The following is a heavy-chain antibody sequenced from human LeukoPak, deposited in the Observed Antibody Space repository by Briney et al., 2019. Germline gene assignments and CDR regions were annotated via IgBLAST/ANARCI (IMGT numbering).Heavy chain of an antibody. CDR1: GFTFSSYN. D-gene: IGHD6-13*01. V-gene: IGHV3-66*01. Sequence: GGSLRLSCAASGFTFSSYNMKWVRQAPGKGLEWVSTIYSGGDTYYADSVKGRFTISRDNSKNTLYLQMNSLRAEDTAVYYCARDRTAADSLGGFDPWGQGTLVTVSS. CDR3: ARDRTAADSLGGFDP. J-gene: IGHJ5*02. CDR2: IYSGGDT.